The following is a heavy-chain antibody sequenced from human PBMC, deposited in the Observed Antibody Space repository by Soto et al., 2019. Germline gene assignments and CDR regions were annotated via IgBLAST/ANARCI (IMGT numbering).Heavy chain of an antibody. V-gene: IGHV5-51*01. J-gene: IGHJ6*02. Sequence: PGESLKISCEASGYSFTSYWIGWVRQMPGKGLEWMGIIHPGDSDTKYSPSFQGQVTISVDKYITTAYLQWSSLKASDTAMYSCARTPGPDVAASLEYYYLSGMDVWGQGTTVTVS. D-gene: IGHD2-15*01. CDR1: GYSFTSYW. CDR2: IHPGDSDT. CDR3: ARTPGPDVAASLEYYYLSGMDV.